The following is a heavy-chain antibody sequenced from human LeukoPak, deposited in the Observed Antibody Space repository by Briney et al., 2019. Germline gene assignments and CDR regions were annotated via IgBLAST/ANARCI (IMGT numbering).Heavy chain of an antibody. CDR3: ATDRATQYFDY. J-gene: IGHJ4*02. Sequence: PGGSLTLSCAASGITFRNYGMHWVRQAPGKGLEWVAVIWYDGSNKDYADSVKGRFTVSRDNSRNTLFLQMNSLRVEDTAVYYCATDRATQYFDYWGQGTLVSVPS. CDR2: IWYDGSNK. CDR1: GITFRNYG. V-gene: IGHV3-33*01. D-gene: IGHD2-15*01.